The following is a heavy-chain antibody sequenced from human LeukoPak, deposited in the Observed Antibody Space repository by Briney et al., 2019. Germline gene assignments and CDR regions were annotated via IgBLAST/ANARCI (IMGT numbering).Heavy chain of an antibody. J-gene: IGHJ4*02. V-gene: IGHV3-48*01. CDR1: GFTFSSYS. CDR3: AKGSLPVVITCDFDY. Sequence: PGGSLRLSCAASGFTFSSYSMNWVRQAPGKGLEWVSYISSSSITIYYADSVKRRFTISRDKDQYSLQMHMTRLRGADTAVYYCAKGSLPVVITCDFDYWGQGILVTVSS. CDR2: ISSSSITI. D-gene: IGHD3-22*01.